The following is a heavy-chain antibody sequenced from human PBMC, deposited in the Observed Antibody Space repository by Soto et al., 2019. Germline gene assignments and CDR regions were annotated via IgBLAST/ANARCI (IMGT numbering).Heavy chain of an antibody. V-gene: IGHV4-61*01. CDR1: GASVSSGSSS. D-gene: IGHD2-2*01. J-gene: IGHJ6*02. Sequence: SETLSLTCTVSGASVSSGSSSWSWIRQPPGKGLEWIGYISYSGSTSYNPSLESRVTISVDTSKNQFSLKLSSVTAADTAVYYCARDPLIILPPAVSLDPDYYLYRMDVRGQRTTDTVSS. CDR3: ARDPLIILPPAVSLDPDYYLYRMDV. CDR2: ISYSGST.